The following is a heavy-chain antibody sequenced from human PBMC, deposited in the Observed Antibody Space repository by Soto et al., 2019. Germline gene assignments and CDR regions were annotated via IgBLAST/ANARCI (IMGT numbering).Heavy chain of an antibody. CDR1: GFTVSSNY. Sequence: GGSLRLSCAASGFTVSSNYMSWVRQAPGKGLEWVSVIYSGGSTYYADSVKGRFTISRDNSKNTLYLQMNSLRAEDTAVYYCARALTYYYDSSGYPDAFDIWGQGTMVTVSS. D-gene: IGHD3-22*01. CDR3: ARALTYYYDSSGYPDAFDI. CDR2: IYSGGST. J-gene: IGHJ3*02. V-gene: IGHV3-53*01.